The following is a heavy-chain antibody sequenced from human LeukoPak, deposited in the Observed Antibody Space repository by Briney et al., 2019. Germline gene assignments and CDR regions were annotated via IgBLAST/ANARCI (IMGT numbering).Heavy chain of an antibody. J-gene: IGHJ5*02. V-gene: IGHV1-69*05. CDR1: GGTFSSYA. CDR3: ARRGSSSSHWFDP. CDR2: IIPIFGTA. D-gene: IGHD6-6*01. Sequence: SVKVSCKASGGTFSSYAISWVRQAPGQGLGWMGGIIPIFGTANYAQKFQGRVTITTDESTSTAYMELSSLRSEDTAVYYCARRGSSSSHWFDPWGQGTLDTVSS.